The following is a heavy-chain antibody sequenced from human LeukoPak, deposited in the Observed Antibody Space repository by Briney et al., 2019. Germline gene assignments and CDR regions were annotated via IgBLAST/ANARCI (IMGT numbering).Heavy chain of an antibody. D-gene: IGHD3-22*01. V-gene: IGHV4-31*03. J-gene: IGHJ5*02. Sequence: SETLSLTCTVSGGSISSGGYYWSWIRQHPGKGLEWIGYIYYSGSTYYNPSLKSRVTISVDTSKNQFSLKLSSVTAADTAVYYCARRGHSYESSALRRVEDWFDPWGQGTLVTVSS. CDR1: GGSISSGGYY. CDR2: IYYSGST. CDR3: ARRGHSYESSALRRVEDWFDP.